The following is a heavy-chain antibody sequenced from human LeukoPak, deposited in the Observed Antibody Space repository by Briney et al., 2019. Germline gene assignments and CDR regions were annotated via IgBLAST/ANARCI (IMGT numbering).Heavy chain of an antibody. Sequence: GGSLRLSCAASGFTFSSYAMSWVRQAPGKGLEWVSAISGSGGSTYYADSVKGRLTISRDNSKNTLYLQMNSLRAEDTAVYYCARAAKLGNDYYYGMDVWGQGTTVTVSS. J-gene: IGHJ6*02. CDR2: ISGSGGST. D-gene: IGHD6-13*01. V-gene: IGHV3-23*01. CDR1: GFTFSSYA. CDR3: ARAAKLGNDYYYGMDV.